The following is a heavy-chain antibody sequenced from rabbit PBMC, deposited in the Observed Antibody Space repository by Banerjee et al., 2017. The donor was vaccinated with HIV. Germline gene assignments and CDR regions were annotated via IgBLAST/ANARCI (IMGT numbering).Heavy chain of an antibody. J-gene: IGHJ6*01. CDR1: GFDLSSYYY. CDR3: ARAIGYGYDYDYGMDL. V-gene: IGHV1S45*01. Sequence: QEQLEESGGGLVQPEGSLTLTCKASGFDLSSYYYMCWVRQAPGKGLEWIACIYAGSSGTTYYARWAKGRFTISKTSSTTVTLQMTSLTAADTATYFCARAIGYGYDYDYGMDLWGPGTLVTVS. D-gene: IGHD6-1*01. CDR2: IYAGSSGTT.